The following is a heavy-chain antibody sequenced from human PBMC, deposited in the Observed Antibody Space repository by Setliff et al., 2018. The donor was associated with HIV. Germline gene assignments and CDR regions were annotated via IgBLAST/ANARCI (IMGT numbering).Heavy chain of an antibody. J-gene: IGHJ3*02. CDR2: IYYTGST. V-gene: IGHV4-38-2*01. Sequence: PSETLSLTCAVSGYPISSGYFWGWIRQPPGKGLEWIGSIYYTGSTSYNPSLTSRVSISVDTSTSQFSLKLISVTAADTAVYYCARHPLSRRRRTTVTTVGAFDIWGQGTKVTVSS. D-gene: IGHD4-17*01. CDR1: GYPISSGYF. CDR3: ARHPLSRRRRTTVTTVGAFDI.